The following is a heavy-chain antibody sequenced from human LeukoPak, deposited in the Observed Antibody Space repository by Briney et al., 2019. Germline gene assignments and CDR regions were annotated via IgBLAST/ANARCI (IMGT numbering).Heavy chain of an antibody. Sequence: GGSLRLSCAASGFTFSSYSMNWVRQAPGKGLEWVSSISSSSSYIYYADSVKGRFTISRDNAKNSLYLQMNSLRAEDTAVYYCARDRSIAAAGTVPPSYFDYWGQGTLVTVSS. J-gene: IGHJ4*02. CDR2: ISSSSSYI. CDR1: GFTFSSYS. V-gene: IGHV3-21*01. D-gene: IGHD6-13*01. CDR3: ARDRSIAAAGTVPPSYFDY.